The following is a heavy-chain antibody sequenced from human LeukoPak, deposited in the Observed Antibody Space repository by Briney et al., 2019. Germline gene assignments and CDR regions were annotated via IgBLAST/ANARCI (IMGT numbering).Heavy chain of an antibody. CDR2: IIGRGSST. J-gene: IGHJ4*02. D-gene: IGHD6-13*01. Sequence: SGGSLRLSCAASGFTFSSYAMSWVRQAPGKGLEWVSAIIGRGSSTYYADSVKGRFTISRDNSKNTLFLQMNSLRAEDTAVYYCAKDRAQQLVLDFWGQGTLVTVSS. CDR3: AKDRAQQLVLDF. CDR1: GFTFSSYA. V-gene: IGHV3-23*01.